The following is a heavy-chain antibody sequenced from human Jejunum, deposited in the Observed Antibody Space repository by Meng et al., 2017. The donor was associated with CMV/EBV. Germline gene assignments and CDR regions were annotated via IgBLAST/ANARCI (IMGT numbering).Heavy chain of an antibody. V-gene: IGHV4-4*02. CDR1: GDSITKTYW. CDR3: ARVPGHNWFDP. Sequence: LTCPVSGDSITKTYWWSWVRQSPGKGLEWIGEIFHRGYTNYNPSLESRATISVEKAKNQFSLNLTSVTAADTAIYYCARVPGHNWFDPWGKGILVTVSS. J-gene: IGHJ5*02. CDR2: IFHRGYT.